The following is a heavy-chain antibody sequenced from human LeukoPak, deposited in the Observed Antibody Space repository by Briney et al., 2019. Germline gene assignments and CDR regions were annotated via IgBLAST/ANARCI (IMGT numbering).Heavy chain of an antibody. CDR1: GYYISDGFY. D-gene: IGHD3-10*01. CDR2: IFHSGTT. Sequence: MASETLSLTCTVSGYYISDGFYWDWIRQTPGKGLEWIGSIFHSGTTYYNPSLKSRVTISTDTSKNHFSLNLSSVTAADTAVYYCARGSRGITMVRGVITPFDYWGQGTLVTVSS. V-gene: IGHV4-38-2*02. CDR3: ARGSRGITMVRGVITPFDY. J-gene: IGHJ4*02.